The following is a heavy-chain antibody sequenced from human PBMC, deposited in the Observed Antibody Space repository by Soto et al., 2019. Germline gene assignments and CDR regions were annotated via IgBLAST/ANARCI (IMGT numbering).Heavy chain of an antibody. CDR3: ARWGGLSCSGAVCFKKPFDY. CDR2: IIPISGTT. V-gene: IGHV1-69*06. D-gene: IGHD2-8*02. CDR1: GGTFNNYA. J-gene: IGHJ4*02. Sequence: QVQLVQSGAEVKRPESSMKVSCKPSGGTFNNYAINWVRQAPGQGLEWMGAIIPISGTTKYAQKFQGRVTITADKSTSTVYMDLSSLRSEDTAVYYRARWGGLSCSGAVCFKKPFDYWGQGTLVTVSS.